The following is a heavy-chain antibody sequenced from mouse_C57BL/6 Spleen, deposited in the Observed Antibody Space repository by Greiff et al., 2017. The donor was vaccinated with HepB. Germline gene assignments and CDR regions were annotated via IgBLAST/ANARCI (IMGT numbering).Heavy chain of an antibody. D-gene: IGHD2-3*01. CDR1: GFTFSDFY. CDR3: ARVLYDGYLDY. V-gene: IGHV7-1*01. Sequence: EVMLVESGGGLVQSGRSLRLSCATSGFTFSDFYMEWVRQAPGKGLEWIAASRNKANDYTTEYSASVKGRFIVSRDTSQSILYLQMNALRAEDTAIYYCARVLYDGYLDYWGQGTSVTVSS. CDR2: SRNKANDYTT. J-gene: IGHJ4*01.